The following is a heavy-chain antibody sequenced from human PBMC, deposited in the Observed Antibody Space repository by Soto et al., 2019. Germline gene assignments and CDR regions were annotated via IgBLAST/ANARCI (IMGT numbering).Heavy chain of an antibody. Sequence: QVQLVQSGAEVKKPGASVKVSCKASGYNFIDYDINWMRQSTGQGLEWMGWMTPNSGNTGYAQKFQGRVTLTRDTSICTAYMELSSLKTEYTAVYYCSRNPYGSGLFDPWGQGTLVTVSS. CDR2: MTPNSGNT. J-gene: IGHJ5*02. V-gene: IGHV1-8*01. CDR1: GYNFIDYD. D-gene: IGHD6-19*01. CDR3: SRNPYGSGLFDP.